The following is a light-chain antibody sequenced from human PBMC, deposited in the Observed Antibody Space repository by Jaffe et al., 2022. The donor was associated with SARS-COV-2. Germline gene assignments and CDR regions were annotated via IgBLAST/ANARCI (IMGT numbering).Light chain of an antibody. CDR1: SSNIGSNT. CDR2: SND. J-gene: IGLJ3*02. Sequence: QSVVTQPPSASGTPGQRVTISCSGSSSNIGSNTVNWYQQLPGTAPKLLIYSNDQRPSGVPDRFSGSKSGTSASLAISGLQSEDEADYYCAAWDDGLSGPVFGGGTKLTVL. V-gene: IGLV1-44*01. CDR3: AAWDDGLSGPV.